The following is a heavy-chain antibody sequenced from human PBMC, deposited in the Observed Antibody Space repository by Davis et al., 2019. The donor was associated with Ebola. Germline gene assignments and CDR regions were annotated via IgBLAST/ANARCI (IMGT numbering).Heavy chain of an antibody. CDR1: GFTFSSYA. CDR3: ARRRNWGNDY. CDR2: ISGSGGST. V-gene: IGHV3-23*01. D-gene: IGHD7-27*01. J-gene: IGHJ4*02. Sequence: GESLKISCAASGFTFSSYAMSWVRQAPGKGLEWVSAISGSGGSTYYADSVKGRFTISRDNAENSLFLQMDSLTVEDTAMYYCARRRNWGNDYWGQGTLVTVSS.